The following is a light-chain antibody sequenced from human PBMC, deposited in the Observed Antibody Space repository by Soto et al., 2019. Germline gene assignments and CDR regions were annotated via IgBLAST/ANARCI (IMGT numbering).Light chain of an antibody. CDR2: GAS. J-gene: IGKJ1*01. CDR3: HQYGRTSWT. Sequence: EIVLTQSPGTLSLSPWEGAALACRASQSVSTNFFAWYQQKPGQAPRLLIYGASTRATGIPDRFSGSGSGTDFTLTISRLEPEDFAVYYCHQYGRTSWTFGQGTKMEIK. V-gene: IGKV3-20*01. CDR1: QSVSTNF.